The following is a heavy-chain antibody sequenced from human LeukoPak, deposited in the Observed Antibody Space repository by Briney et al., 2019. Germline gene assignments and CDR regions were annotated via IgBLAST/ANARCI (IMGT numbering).Heavy chain of an antibody. V-gene: IGHV1-69*05. CDR2: IIPIFGTA. J-gene: IGHJ4*02. CDR3: ARARDGYTLEYYFDY. Sequence: ASVKVSCKASGYTFTSYDINWVRQATGQGLEWMGGIIPIFGTANYAQKFQGRVTITTDESTSTAYMELSSLRSEDTAVYYCARARDGYTLEYYFDYWGQGTLVTVSS. D-gene: IGHD5-24*01. CDR1: GYTFTSYD.